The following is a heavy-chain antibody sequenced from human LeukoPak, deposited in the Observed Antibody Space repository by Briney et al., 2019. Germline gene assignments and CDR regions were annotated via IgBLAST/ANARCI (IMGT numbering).Heavy chain of an antibody. CDR1: GGSISSYY. J-gene: IGHJ4*02. CDR3: ARHYCSSTSCYYYFDY. V-gene: IGHV4-59*01. Sequence: PSETLSLTCTVSGGSISSYYWSWIRQPPGKGLEWIGYIYYSGSTNYNPSLKSRVTISVDTSKNQFSLKLSSVTAADTAVYYCARHYCSSTSCYYYFDYWGQGTLVTVSS. D-gene: IGHD2-2*01. CDR2: IYYSGST.